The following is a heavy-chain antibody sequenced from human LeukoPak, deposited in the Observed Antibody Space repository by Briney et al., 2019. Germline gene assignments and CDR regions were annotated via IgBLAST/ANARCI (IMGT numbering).Heavy chain of an antibody. D-gene: IGHD3-10*01. Sequence: GGSLRLSCAASGFTFSSYGMSWVRQAPGKGLEWVSAISGSGGSTYYADSVKGRFTISRDNSKNTLYLQMNSLRAEDTAVYYCAKVFDYYGSGRGNYWGQGTLVTVSS. CDR3: AKVFDYYGSGRGNY. J-gene: IGHJ4*02. V-gene: IGHV3-23*01. CDR2: ISGSGGST. CDR1: GFTFSSYG.